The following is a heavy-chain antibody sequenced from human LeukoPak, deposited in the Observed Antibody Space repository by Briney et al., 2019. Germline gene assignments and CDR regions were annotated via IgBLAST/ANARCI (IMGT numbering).Heavy chain of an antibody. V-gene: IGHV1-2*02. J-gene: IGHJ4*02. CDR2: INPNSGGT. D-gene: IGHD3-22*01. CDR3: ARGYYYDSSGYYAANLDY. CDR1: GYTFTGYY. Sequence: ASVKVSCKASGYTFTGYYMHWVRQAPGQGLEWMGWINPNSGGTNYAQKFQGRVTMTRDTSISTAYMELSRLRSDDTAVYYCARGYYYDSSGYYAANLDYWGQGTLVTVSP.